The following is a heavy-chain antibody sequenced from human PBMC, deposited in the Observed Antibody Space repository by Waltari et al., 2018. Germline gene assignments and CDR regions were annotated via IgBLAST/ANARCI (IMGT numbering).Heavy chain of an antibody. CDR2: MNPTMCNT. J-gene: IGHJ6*03. CDR3: ARATYVDPPYYYYYYYMDV. V-gene: IGHV1-8*01. D-gene: IGHD3-16*01. CDR1: GYTFTSYD. Sequence: QVQLVQSGAEVKKPGASVKVSCKASGYTFTSYDINWVRQATGQGLEWMGWMNPTMCNTGYAQKFQGRVTMTRNTSISTAYMELSSLRSEDTAVYYCARATYVDPPYYYYYYYMDVWGKGTTVTVSS.